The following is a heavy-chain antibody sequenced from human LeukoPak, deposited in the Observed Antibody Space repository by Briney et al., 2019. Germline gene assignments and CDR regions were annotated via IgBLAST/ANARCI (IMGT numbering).Heavy chain of an antibody. Sequence: GGSLRLSCAASGFNFNRYDMTWARQAPGKGLEWVSTITGRSDKTYYTDSVKGRFVTSRDNSKDTLYLQMNSLRAEDTALYYCAKGGWLDDLGQGALVTVSS. CDR3: AKGGWLDD. D-gene: IGHD6-19*01. V-gene: IGHV3-23*01. CDR2: ITGRSDKT. J-gene: IGHJ4*02. CDR1: GFNFNRYD.